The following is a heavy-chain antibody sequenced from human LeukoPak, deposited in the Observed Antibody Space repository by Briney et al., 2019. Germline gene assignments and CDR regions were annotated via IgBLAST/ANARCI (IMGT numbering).Heavy chain of an antibody. CDR2: ISSNGGTI. V-gene: IGHV3-11*04. CDR1: GFTFSDYY. D-gene: IGHD6-13*01. J-gene: IGHJ5*02. Sequence: PGGSLRLSCAASGFTFSDYYMSWIRQAPGKGLEWISYISSNGGTIYYADSVKGRFTISRDNAKNSLYLQMNSLRAEDTAVYYCARGAAAGIVGWLDPWGQGTLVTVSS. CDR3: ARGAAAGIVGWLDP.